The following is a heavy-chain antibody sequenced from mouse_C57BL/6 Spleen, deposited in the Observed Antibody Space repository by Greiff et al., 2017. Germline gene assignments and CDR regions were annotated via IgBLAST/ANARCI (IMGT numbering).Heavy chain of an antibody. CDR2: IYPGDGDT. CDR1: GYAFSSSW. V-gene: IGHV1-82*01. J-gene: IGHJ1*03. Sequence: VKLVESGPELVKPGASVKISCKASGYAFSSSWMNWVKQRPGKGLEWIGRIYPGDGDTNYNGKFKGKATLTADKSSSTAYMQLSSLTSEDSAVYFWARDYGSSYWYFDVWGTGTTVTVSS. D-gene: IGHD1-1*01. CDR3: ARDYGSSYWYFDV.